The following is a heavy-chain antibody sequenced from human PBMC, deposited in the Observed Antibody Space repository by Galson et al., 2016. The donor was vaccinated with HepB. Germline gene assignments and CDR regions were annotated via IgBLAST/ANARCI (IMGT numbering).Heavy chain of an antibody. CDR1: GFSLSTSGMA. Sequence: PALVKPTQTLTLTCDVSGFSLSTSGMAVAWIRQPPGKALEWFALIYWADDKRSRPSLKSRITLTRDTYKNQVVLNMTNMDPADTATYYCAHYRSGWFSTGPDAFDTWGQGTMVTVSS. D-gene: IGHD6-19*01. CDR3: AHYRSGWFSTGPDAFDT. CDR2: IYWADDK. J-gene: IGHJ3*02. V-gene: IGHV2-5*02.